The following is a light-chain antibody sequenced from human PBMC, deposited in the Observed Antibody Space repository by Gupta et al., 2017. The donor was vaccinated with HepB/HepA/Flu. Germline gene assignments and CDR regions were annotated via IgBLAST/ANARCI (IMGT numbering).Light chain of an antibody. CDR2: QDS. CDR3: QAWDSSTAV. CDR1: KLGDKY. Sequence: SYELTQPPSVSVSPGQTASITCSGDKLGDKYACWYQQKPGQSPVLVIYQDSKRPLGIPERFSGSNSWNTATLTISGTQAMDEADYYCQAWDSSTAVFGGGTKLTVL. J-gene: IGLJ2*01. V-gene: IGLV3-1*01.